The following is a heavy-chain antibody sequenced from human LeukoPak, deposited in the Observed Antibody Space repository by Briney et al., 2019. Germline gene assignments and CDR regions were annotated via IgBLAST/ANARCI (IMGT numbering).Heavy chain of an antibody. CDR3: AREEDAFDI. V-gene: IGHV3-23*01. CDR1: GFTFSKYS. J-gene: IGHJ3*02. Sequence: GGSLRLSCAASGFTFSKYSMNWVRQAPGKGLEWVSAISGSGGSTYYADSVKGRFTISRDNSKNTLYLQMNSLRAEDTAVYYCAREEDAFDIWGQGTMVTVSS. CDR2: ISGSGGST.